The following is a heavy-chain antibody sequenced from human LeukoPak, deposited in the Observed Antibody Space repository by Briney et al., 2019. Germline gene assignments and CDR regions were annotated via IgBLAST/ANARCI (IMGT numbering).Heavy chain of an antibody. D-gene: IGHD2-2*01. CDR2: LTWDGGRT. CDR1: GFTFDDYT. Sequence: GGSLRLSCAASGFTFDDYTMHWVRQAPGKGLEWVPLLTWDGGRTYYAGSVKGRFTISRDNSKNTLYLQMNSLRTEDTALYYCARTPQKYCGSTSCFNWFDSWGQGTLVTVSS. V-gene: IGHV3-43*01. CDR3: ARTPQKYCGSTSCFNWFDS. J-gene: IGHJ5*01.